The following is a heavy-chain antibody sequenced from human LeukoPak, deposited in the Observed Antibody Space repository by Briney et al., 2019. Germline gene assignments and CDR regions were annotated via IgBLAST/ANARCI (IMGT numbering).Heavy chain of an antibody. J-gene: IGHJ4*02. CDR2: IGTAGDT. V-gene: IGHV3-13*01. CDR1: GFTFSSYD. Sequence: PGGSLRLSCAASGFTFSSYDMHWVRQATGKGLEWVSAIGTAGDTYYPGSVKGRFTISRDNAKNSLYLQMNSLRAEDTAVYYCARALFGEFQFDYWGQGTLVTVSS. CDR3: ARALFGEFQFDY. D-gene: IGHD3-10*02.